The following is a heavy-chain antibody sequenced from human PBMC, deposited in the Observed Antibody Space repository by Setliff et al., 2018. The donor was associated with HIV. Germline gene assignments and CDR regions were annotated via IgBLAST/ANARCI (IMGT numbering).Heavy chain of an antibody. CDR2: IFHTGYS. D-gene: IGHD1-1*01. J-gene: IGHJ4*02. Sequence: PSETLSLTCTVSLGSISSSYSHYWARIRQPPGKGLEWIGHIFHTGYSIYSPSLKSRVTMSVDTSKNEFSLKMTSVIAADAAVYFCARLAATYGNHRFDYWGQGVPVTVSS. CDR3: ARLAATYGNHRFDY. CDR1: LGSISSSYSHY. V-gene: IGHV4-39*01.